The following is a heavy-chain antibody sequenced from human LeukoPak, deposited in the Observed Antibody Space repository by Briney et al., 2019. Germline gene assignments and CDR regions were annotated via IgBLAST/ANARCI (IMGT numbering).Heavy chain of an antibody. CDR3: XXXXXXDYVGYFQH. CDR2: IYYSGST. CDR1: GGSISSYY. V-gene: IGHV4-59*01. D-gene: IGHD4-17*01. J-gene: IGHJ1*01. Sequence: SETLSLTCTVSGGSISSYYWSWIRQPPGKGLEWIGYIYYSGSTNYNPSLKSRVTISVDTSKNQFSLKLSSVTAADTAVYYCXXXXXXDYVGYFQHWGQGTLVTVSS.